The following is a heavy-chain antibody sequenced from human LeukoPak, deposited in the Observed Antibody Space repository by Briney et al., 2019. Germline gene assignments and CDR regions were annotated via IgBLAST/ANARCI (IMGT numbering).Heavy chain of an antibody. J-gene: IGHJ6*03. D-gene: IGHD1-26*01. CDR2: MNPNSGNT. V-gene: IGHV1-8*03. Sequence: GASVKVSCKASGYTFTSYDINWVRQATGQGLEWMGWMNPNSGNTGYAQKFQGRVTITRNTSISTAYMELSSLRSEDMAVYYCARGVGRGLYYYYMDVWGKGTTVTVSS. CDR1: GYTFTSYD. CDR3: ARGVGRGLYYYYMDV.